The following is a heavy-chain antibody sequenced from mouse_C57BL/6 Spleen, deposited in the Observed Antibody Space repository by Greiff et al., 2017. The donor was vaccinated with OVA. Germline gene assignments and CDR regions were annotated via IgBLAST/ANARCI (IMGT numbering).Heavy chain of an antibody. D-gene: IGHD1-1*01. V-gene: IGHV1-19*01. Sequence: VQLQQSGPVLVKPGASVKMSCKASGYTFTDYYMNWVKQSHGKSLEWIGVINPYNGGTSYNQKFKGKATLTVDKSSSTANMELNSLTSEDSAVYYCARWPGSSLYFDYWGQGTTLTVSS. CDR1: GYTFTDYY. CDR3: ARWPGSSLYFDY. J-gene: IGHJ2*01. CDR2: INPYNGGT.